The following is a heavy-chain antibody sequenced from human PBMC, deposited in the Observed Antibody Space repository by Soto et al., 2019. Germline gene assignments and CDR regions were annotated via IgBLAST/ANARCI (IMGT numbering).Heavy chain of an antibody. Sequence: GASVKVSCKASGGTFSSYAISWVRQAPGQGLEWMGGIIPIFGTANYAQKFQGRVTITADESTSTAYMELSSLRSEDTAVYYCARGRTYYDILTGPRGLVDGTDVWGQGTTVTVSS. J-gene: IGHJ6*02. D-gene: IGHD3-9*01. CDR1: GGTFSSYA. CDR3: ARGRTYYDILTGPRGLVDGTDV. CDR2: IIPIFGTA. V-gene: IGHV1-69*13.